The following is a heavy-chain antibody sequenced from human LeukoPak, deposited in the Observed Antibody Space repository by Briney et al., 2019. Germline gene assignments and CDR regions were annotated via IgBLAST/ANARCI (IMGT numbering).Heavy chain of an antibody. CDR2: ISAYNGNT. D-gene: IGHD3-3*01. J-gene: IGHJ6*02. CDR3: ARGFLEWLSNRDYYYYGMDV. V-gene: IGHV1-18*01. CDR1: GYTFTSYG. Sequence: ASVKVSCKASGYTFTSYGISWVRQAPGQGLEWMGWISAYNGNTNYAQKLQGRVTMTTDTSTSTAYMELRSLRSDDTAVYYCARGFLEWLSNRDYYYYGMDVWGQGTTVTVSS.